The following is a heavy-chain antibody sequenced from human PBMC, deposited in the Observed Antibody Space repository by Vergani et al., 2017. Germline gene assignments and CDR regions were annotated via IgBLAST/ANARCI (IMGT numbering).Heavy chain of an antibody. CDR2: FDPENGET. Sequence: QVQLVQSGAEVKKPGASVKVSCKVSGYTLTELSMHWVRQAPRKGLEWMGGFDPENGETIYAQKFQGRVTMTEDTSTDTAYMELSSLRSEDTAVYYCATGDHYYDSSGYLSSLDYWGQGTLVTVSS. CDR1: GYTLTELS. V-gene: IGHV1-24*01. D-gene: IGHD3-22*01. CDR3: ATGDHYYDSSGYLSSLDY. J-gene: IGHJ4*02.